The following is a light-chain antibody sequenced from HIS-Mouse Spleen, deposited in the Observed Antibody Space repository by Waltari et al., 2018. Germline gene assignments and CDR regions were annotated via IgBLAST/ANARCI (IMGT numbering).Light chain of an antibody. CDR1: SLRSHY. J-gene: IGLJ3*02. V-gene: IGLV3-19*01. CDR3: NSRDSSGNHLV. Sequence: SSELTQAPAVSVALGQTVRITCHGDSLRSHYQSRYQQKPGPAPVLVIYGKNHPPSRVPGRFSGPSSGNKASLTIPGGQAEDGADYYWNSRDSSGNHLVFGGGNKLTVL. CDR2: GKN.